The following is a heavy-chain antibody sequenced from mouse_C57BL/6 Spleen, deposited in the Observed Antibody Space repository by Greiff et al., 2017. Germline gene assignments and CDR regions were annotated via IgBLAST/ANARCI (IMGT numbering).Heavy chain of an antibody. CDR2: ISYSGST. J-gene: IGHJ4*01. V-gene: IGHV3-1*01. D-gene: IGHD2-2*01. Sequence: EVKLVESGPGMVKPSQSLSLTCTVTGYSITSGYDWHWIRHFPGNKLEWMGYISYSGSTNYNPSLQSRISITHDTSKNHFFLKLNSVTTEDTATYYCARESLLWLRYAMDYWGQGTSVTVSS. CDR3: ARESLLWLRYAMDY. CDR1: GYSITSGYD.